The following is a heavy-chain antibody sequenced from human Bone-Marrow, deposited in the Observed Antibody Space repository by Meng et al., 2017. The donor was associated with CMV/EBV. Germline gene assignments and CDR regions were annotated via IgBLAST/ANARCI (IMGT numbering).Heavy chain of an antibody. Sequence: ASVKVSCKDSGYTFTSYGITWVRQAPGQGLEWMGWISDQNGNTNYAQKFQGRVTMTTDTSTTTAYMELRSLRSDDTAFYYCARFRALWSYSGYDINWFDPGGQGTLVTVSS. D-gene: IGHD5-12*01. V-gene: IGHV1-18*01. CDR3: ARFRALWSYSGYDINWFDP. CDR2: ISDQNGNT. CDR1: GYTFTSYG. J-gene: IGHJ5*02.